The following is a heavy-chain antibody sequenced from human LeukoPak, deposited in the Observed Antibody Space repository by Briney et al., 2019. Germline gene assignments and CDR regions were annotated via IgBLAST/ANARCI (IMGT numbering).Heavy chain of an antibody. V-gene: IGHV3-23*01. CDR2: ISGSGGST. D-gene: IGHD2-2*01. Sequence: DPGGSLRLSCAASGFTFSSYAMSWVRQAPGKGLEWVSAISGSGGSTYYADSVKGRFTISRDNSKNTLYLQMNSLRAEDTAVYYCAKDPTGSSTSRKDRYYYYYYGMDVWGQGTTVTVSS. J-gene: IGHJ6*02. CDR3: AKDPTGSSTSRKDRYYYYYYGMDV. CDR1: GFTFSSYA.